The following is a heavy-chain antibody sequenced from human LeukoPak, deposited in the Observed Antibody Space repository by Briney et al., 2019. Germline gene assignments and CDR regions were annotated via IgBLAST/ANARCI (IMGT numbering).Heavy chain of an antibody. CDR1: GFTFSSYA. Sequence: GGSLRLSCAASGFTFSSYAMHWVRQAPGKGLEWVANIKQDGSEKYYVDSVKGRFTISRDNAKNSLYLQMNSLRAEDTAVYYCARDGMATINSWGQGTVVTASS. CDR3: ARDGMATINS. D-gene: IGHD5-12*01. CDR2: IKQDGSEK. V-gene: IGHV3-7*03. J-gene: IGHJ4*02.